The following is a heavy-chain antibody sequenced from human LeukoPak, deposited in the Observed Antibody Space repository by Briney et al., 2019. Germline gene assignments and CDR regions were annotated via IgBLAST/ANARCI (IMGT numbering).Heavy chain of an antibody. CDR1: GFTFSNYV. Sequence: PGGSLRLSCAASGFTFSNYVMSWVRQAPRRGLEWASLITTGATTYYADSVKGRFAISRDNAKNSLYLQMNSLRVEDTAVYFCARARIAAPLLDYWGQGSLVTVSS. CDR2: ITTGATT. J-gene: IGHJ4*02. D-gene: IGHD6-13*01. V-gene: IGHV3-69-1*02. CDR3: ARARIAAPLLDY.